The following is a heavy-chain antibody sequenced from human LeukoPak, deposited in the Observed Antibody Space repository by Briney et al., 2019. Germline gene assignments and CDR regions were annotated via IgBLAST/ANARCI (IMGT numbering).Heavy chain of an antibody. CDR3: ARDGALYSSSWYFDY. Sequence: GGSLRLSCAASGFTFSTYAMHWVRQAPGKGLEYVSAISSNGGSTYYANSVKGRFTISRDNSKNTLYLQMGSLRAEDMAVYYCARDGALYSSSWYFDYWGQGTLVTVSS. CDR1: GFTFSTYA. V-gene: IGHV3-64*01. D-gene: IGHD6-13*01. CDR2: ISSNGGST. J-gene: IGHJ4*02.